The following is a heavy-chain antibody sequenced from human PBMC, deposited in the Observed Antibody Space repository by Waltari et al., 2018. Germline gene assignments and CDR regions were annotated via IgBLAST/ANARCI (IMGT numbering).Heavy chain of an antibody. J-gene: IGHJ4*02. CDR1: GGSFSGYY. Sequence: QVQLQQWGAGLLKPSETLSLTCAVYGGSFSGYYWSWIRQPPGKGLEWIGEINHSGSTNYNPSLKSRVTISVDTSKNQFSLKLSSVTAADTAVYYCARGYLGSYGFIDYWGQGTLVTVSS. V-gene: IGHV4-34*01. D-gene: IGHD5-18*01. CDR3: ARGYLGSYGFIDY. CDR2: INHSGST.